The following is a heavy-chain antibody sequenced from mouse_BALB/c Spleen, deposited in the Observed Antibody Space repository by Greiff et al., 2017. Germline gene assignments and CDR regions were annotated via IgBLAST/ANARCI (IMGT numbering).Heavy chain of an antibody. CDR1: GFTFTDYY. CDR3: ARDYGNYALFDY. D-gene: IGHD2-1*01. Sequence: EVQVVESGGGLVQPGGSLRLSCATSGFTFTDYYMSWVRQPPGKALEWLGFIRNKANGYTTEYSASVKGRFTISRDNSQSILYLQMNTLRAEDSATYYCARDYGNYALFDYWGQGTTLTVSS. CDR2: IRNKANGYTT. V-gene: IGHV7-3*02. J-gene: IGHJ2*01.